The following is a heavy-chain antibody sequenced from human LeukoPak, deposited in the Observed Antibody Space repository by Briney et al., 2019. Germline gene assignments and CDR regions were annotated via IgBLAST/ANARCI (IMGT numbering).Heavy chain of an antibody. CDR1: GFTFSSHL. D-gene: IGHD1-14*01. J-gene: IGHJ4*02. CDR2: VKSDGTAT. Sequence: PGGSLRLSCAASGFTFSSHLMHWVRQAQGTGLVWVSSVKSDGTATNYADSVKGRFTISRDNAKNTLYLQMNSLRVEDTAVYYCVRKFATGDCGQGTLVTVSS. V-gene: IGHV3-74*01. CDR3: VRKFATGD.